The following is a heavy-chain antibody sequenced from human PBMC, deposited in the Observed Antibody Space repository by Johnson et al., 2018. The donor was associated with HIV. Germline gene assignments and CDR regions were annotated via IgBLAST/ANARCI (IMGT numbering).Heavy chain of an antibody. D-gene: IGHD1-26*01. J-gene: IGHJ3*02. CDR2: IGGSGAGT. CDR3: AKGLGWELLTHDAFDI. CDR1: GFTFSNYA. V-gene: IGHV3-23*04. Sequence: VQLVESGGGVVQPGRSLRLSCAASGFTFSNYAMTWVRQAPGKGLEWVSTIGGSGAGTFYADSVRGRFTISRDNAKNSLYLQMNSLRAEDTALYYCAKGLGWELLTHDAFDIWGQGTMVTVSS.